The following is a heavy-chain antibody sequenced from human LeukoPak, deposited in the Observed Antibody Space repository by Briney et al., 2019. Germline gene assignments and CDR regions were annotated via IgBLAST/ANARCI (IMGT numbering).Heavy chain of an antibody. CDR2: MNPNSGNT. V-gene: IGHV1-8*01. CDR1: GYTFTSYD. Sequence: ASVKVSCKASGYTFTSYDINWVRQATGHGLEWMGWMNPNSGNTGYAQKFQGRVTMTRNTSISTAYMELSSLRSEDTAVYYCARGRRSITIFGVAKTKDKYYFDYWGQGTLVTVSS. CDR3: ARGRRSITIFGVAKTKDKYYFDY. J-gene: IGHJ4*02. D-gene: IGHD3-3*01.